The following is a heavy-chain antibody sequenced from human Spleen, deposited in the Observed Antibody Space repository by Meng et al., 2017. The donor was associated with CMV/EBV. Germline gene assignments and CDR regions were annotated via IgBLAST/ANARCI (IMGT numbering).Heavy chain of an antibody. D-gene: IGHD5-24*01. J-gene: IGHJ4*02. CDR2: IYYSGST. Sequence: VSGGSVSSGSYYWSWIRQPPGKGLEWIGYIYYSGSTNYTPSLKSRVTISVDTSKNQFSLKLSSVTAADTAMYYCAIVEMATIANDYWGQGTLVTVSS. CDR1: GGSVSSGSYY. CDR3: AIVEMATIANDY. V-gene: IGHV4-61*01.